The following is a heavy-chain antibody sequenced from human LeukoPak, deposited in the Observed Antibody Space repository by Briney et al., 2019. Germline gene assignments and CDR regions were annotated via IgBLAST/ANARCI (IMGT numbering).Heavy chain of an antibody. J-gene: IGHJ4*02. CDR2: ISHDGSHA. CDR3: ARGNDYYDTSGYYY. V-gene: IGHV3-30-3*01. Sequence: GGSLRLSCEASGFTFSRYALHWVRQAPGKGLEWVAVISHDGSHANYADSVKGRFTISRDNSKNTMYLQMNSLRAEDTAVYYCARGNDYYDTSGYYYWGQGTLVTVSS. CDR1: GFTFSRYA. D-gene: IGHD3-22*01.